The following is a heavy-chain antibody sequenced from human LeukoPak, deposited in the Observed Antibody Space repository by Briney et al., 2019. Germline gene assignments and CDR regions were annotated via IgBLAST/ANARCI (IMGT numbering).Heavy chain of an antibody. CDR1: GYTFTGYY. Sequence: ASVKVSYKASGYTFTGYYMHWVRQAPGQGLEWMGWINPNSGGTNYAQKFQGWVTMTRDTSISTAYMELSRLRSDDTAVYYCARSIAAADTFDYWGQGTLVTVSS. D-gene: IGHD6-13*01. J-gene: IGHJ4*02. CDR3: ARSIAAADTFDY. V-gene: IGHV1-2*04. CDR2: INPNSGGT.